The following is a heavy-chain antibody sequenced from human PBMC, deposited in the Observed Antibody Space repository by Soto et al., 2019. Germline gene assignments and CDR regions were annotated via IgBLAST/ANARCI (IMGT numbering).Heavy chain of an antibody. Sequence: SQTLSLTCVISVDSVSSNSAAWNWIRQSPSRDLDWLGRTYYRSKWYNDYAVSVKSRITITSDTSKNPFSLQLNSVTPEDTAVYYCARGEHTAMVTYYYYGMDVWGQGTTVTVSS. J-gene: IGHJ6*02. CDR2: TYYRSKWYN. CDR1: VDSVSSNSAA. V-gene: IGHV6-1*01. CDR3: ARGEHTAMVTYYYYGMDV. D-gene: IGHD5-18*01.